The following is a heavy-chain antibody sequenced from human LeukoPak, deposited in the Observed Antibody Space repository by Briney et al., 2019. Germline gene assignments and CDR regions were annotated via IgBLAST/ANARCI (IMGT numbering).Heavy chain of an antibody. J-gene: IGHJ4*02. CDR3: AKGSCYDSSGSFYFDY. V-gene: IGHV3-23*01. Sequence: GGSLRLSCAASGFTFSSYAMSWVRQAPGKGLEWASGISGSGDNTYYADSVKGRFTISRDNSKNTLYVQVNSLGTEDTAAYYCAKGSCYDSSGSFYFDYWGQGTLVTVSS. D-gene: IGHD3-22*01. CDR1: GFTFSSYA. CDR2: ISGSGDNT.